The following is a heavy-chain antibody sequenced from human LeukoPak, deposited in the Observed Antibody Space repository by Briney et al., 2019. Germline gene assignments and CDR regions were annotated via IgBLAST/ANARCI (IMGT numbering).Heavy chain of an antibody. Sequence: PGGSLRLSCAASGFTFSSYAMSWVRQAPVKGLEWVSAISGSGGSTYYADSVKGRFTISRDNSKNTLYLQMNSLRVEDTAVHYCARGGLRFIDWLNWFDLWGQGTLVTVSS. V-gene: IGHV3-23*01. CDR2: ISGSGGST. CDR3: ARGGLRFIDWLNWFDL. J-gene: IGHJ5*02. D-gene: IGHD3-3*01. CDR1: GFTFSSYA.